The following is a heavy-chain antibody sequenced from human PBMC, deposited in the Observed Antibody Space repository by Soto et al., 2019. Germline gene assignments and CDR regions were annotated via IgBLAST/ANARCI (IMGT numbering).Heavy chain of an antibody. J-gene: IGHJ6*03. CDR2: IYYSGST. CDR1: GGSISSGGYY. Sequence: QVQLQESGPGLVKPSQTLSLTCTVSGGSISSGGYYWSWIRQHPGKGLEGIGYIYYSGSTYYNPSLKSRVTISVDTSKNQFSLKLSSVTAADTAVYYCARVGDPTIFGVVGSHYYYYMDVWGKGTTVTVSS. CDR3: ARVGDPTIFGVVGSHYYYYMDV. D-gene: IGHD3-3*01. V-gene: IGHV4-31*03.